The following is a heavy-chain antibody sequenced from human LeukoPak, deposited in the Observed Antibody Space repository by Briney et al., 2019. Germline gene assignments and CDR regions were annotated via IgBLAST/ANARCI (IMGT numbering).Heavy chain of an antibody. Sequence: PSETLSLTCTVSGGSISSYYWSWIRQPPGKGLEWIGYIYSSGSTNYNPSLKSRVTMSVDTSKNQFSLKRSSVTAADTAVYYCARRYGYCSGGRCNDVRYYYYYMDVWGKGTTVTVSS. D-gene: IGHD2-15*01. CDR3: ARRYGYCSGGRCNDVRYYYYYMDV. CDR1: GGSISSYY. CDR2: IYSSGST. J-gene: IGHJ6*03. V-gene: IGHV4-4*09.